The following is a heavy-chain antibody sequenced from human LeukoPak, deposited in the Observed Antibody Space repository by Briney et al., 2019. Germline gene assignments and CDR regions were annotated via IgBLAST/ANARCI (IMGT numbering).Heavy chain of an antibody. CDR3: ARDYYGSGSYSSFDAFDI. J-gene: IGHJ3*02. Sequence: GGSLRLSCAASGFXFSSYGMNWVRQAPGKGLEWVSSISSASSYIKYADSLEGRFTISRDNARNSLYLQMNSLRAEDTAVYYCARDYYGSGSYSSFDAFDIWGQGTMVIVSS. CDR2: ISSASSYI. D-gene: IGHD3-10*01. CDR1: GFXFSSYG. V-gene: IGHV3-21*01.